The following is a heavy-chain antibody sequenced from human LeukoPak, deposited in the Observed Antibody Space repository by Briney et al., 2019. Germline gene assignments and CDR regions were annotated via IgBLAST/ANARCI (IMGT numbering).Heavy chain of an antibody. CDR3: ATVVNGWYRIDY. CDR1: GFTFDDYA. D-gene: IGHD6-19*01. Sequence: QPGGSLRLSCAASGFTFDDYAMHWVRHPPGKGLEWVSRITGDGGGTYYAVSVKGRFIISRDNSENSLYLQMNSLTIEDTALYYCATVVNGWYRIDYWGQGTLVTVSS. J-gene: IGHJ4*02. CDR2: ITGDGGGT. V-gene: IGHV3-43*02.